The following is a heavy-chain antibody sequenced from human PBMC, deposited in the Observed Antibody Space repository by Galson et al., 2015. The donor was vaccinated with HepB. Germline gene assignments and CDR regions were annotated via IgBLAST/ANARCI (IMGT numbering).Heavy chain of an antibody. CDR2: TYYRSKWNN. Sequence: CAISGDSVSSNNVAWNWIRQSPSRGLEWLGRTYYRSKWNNEYAISVKSRITVNTDISKNQFSLELNSVTTEDTAVYFCARGGRFSFDYWGQGTLVTASS. J-gene: IGHJ4*02. D-gene: IGHD3-16*01. CDR3: ARGGRFSFDY. CDR1: GDSVSSNNVA. V-gene: IGHV6-1*01.